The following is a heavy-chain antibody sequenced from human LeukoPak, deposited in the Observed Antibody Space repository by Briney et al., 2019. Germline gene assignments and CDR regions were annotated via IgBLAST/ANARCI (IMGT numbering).Heavy chain of an antibody. CDR1: GFTFDDYA. D-gene: IGHD6-13*01. J-gene: IGHJ4*02. Sequence: GGSLRLSCAASGFTFDDYAMHWVRQAPGKGLEWVSGISWNSGSIGYADSVKGRFTISRDNSKNSLYLQMDSLRTEDTALYYCAKDTEALAAAGTVPFDYWGQGTLVTVSS. V-gene: IGHV3-9*01. CDR3: AKDTEALAAAGTVPFDY. CDR2: ISWNSGSI.